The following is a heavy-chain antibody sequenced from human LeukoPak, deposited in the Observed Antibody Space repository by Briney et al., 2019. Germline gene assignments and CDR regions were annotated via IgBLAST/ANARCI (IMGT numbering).Heavy chain of an antibody. J-gene: IGHJ4*02. Sequence: PSETLSLTCTVSGGSISSGSYYWGWIRQPPGKGLEWIGSIYYSGSTYYKPSLKGRVTISLDTSKNQFSLKLSSVTAADTAVYYCARRDTNGYYLFWGQGTPVTVSS. CDR1: GGSISSGSYY. V-gene: IGHV4-39*07. CDR3: ARRDTNGYYLF. D-gene: IGHD3-22*01. CDR2: IYYSGST.